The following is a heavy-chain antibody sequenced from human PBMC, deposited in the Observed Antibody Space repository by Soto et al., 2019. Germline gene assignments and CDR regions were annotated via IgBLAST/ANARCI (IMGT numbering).Heavy chain of an antibody. CDR3: ARGKMYITMVRGVIIRSWFDP. CDR1: GGSFSGYY. V-gene: IGHV4-34*01. CDR2: INHSGST. J-gene: IGHJ5*02. Sequence: PSETLSLTCAVYGGSFSGYYWSWIRQPPGKGLEWIGEINHSGSTNYNPSLKSRVTISVDTSKNQFSLKLSSVTAADTAMYYCARGKMYITMVRGVIIRSWFDPWGQGTLVTVSS. D-gene: IGHD3-10*01.